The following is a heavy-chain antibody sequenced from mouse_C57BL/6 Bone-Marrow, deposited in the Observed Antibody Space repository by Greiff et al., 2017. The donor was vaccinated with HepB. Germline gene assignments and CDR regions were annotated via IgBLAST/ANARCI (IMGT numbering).Heavy chain of an antibody. CDR3: ARPYSNYVAWFAY. D-gene: IGHD2-5*01. CDR2: IRNKANGYTT. V-gene: IGHV7-3*01. CDR1: GFTFTDYY. J-gene: IGHJ3*01. Sequence: EVMLVESGGGLVQPGGSLSLSCAASGFTFTDYYMSWVRQPPGKALEWLGFIRNKANGYTTEYSASVKGRFTISRDNSQSILYLQRNALRAEDSATYYCARPYSNYVAWFAYWGQGTLVTVSA.